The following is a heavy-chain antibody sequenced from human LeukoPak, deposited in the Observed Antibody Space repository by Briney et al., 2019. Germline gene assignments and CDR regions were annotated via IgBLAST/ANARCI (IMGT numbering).Heavy chain of an antibody. CDR2: IWFDGND. V-gene: IGHV4-39*07. J-gene: IGHJ5*02. D-gene: IGHD3-10*01. Sequence: SETLSLTCTVSGAFITRDTYYWAWVRQSPGKRLEWIGSIWFDGNDYYNPSLESRVTMSVDTPKNQFSLKLSSVTAADTAVYYCARDYYGSGSYYLNWFDPWGQGTLVTVSS. CDR3: ARDYYGSGSYYLNWFDP. CDR1: GAFITRDTYY.